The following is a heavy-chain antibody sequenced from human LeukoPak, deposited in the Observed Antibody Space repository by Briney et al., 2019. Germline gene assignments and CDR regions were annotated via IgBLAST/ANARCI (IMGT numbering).Heavy chain of an antibody. CDR1: GGSISSYY. Sequence: SETLSLTCNVSGGSISSYYWSWIRQPPGKGLEWIGYIYYSGSTYYNPSLKSRVTISVDTSKNQFSLKLSSVTAADAAVYYCARAGYSYGTGYYFDYWGQGALVTVSS. J-gene: IGHJ4*02. V-gene: IGHV4-59*01. D-gene: IGHD5-18*01. CDR2: IYYSGST. CDR3: ARAGYSYGTGYYFDY.